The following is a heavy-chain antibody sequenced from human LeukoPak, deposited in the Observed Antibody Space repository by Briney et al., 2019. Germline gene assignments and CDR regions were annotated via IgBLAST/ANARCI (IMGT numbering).Heavy chain of an antibody. J-gene: IGHJ4*02. D-gene: IGHD6-19*01. Sequence: PSETLSLTCTVSGGSITSYYWNWIRQPPGKGLEWIGYIYYSGSTNYNPSLKSRVTISVDTSKNQVSLKLSSVTAADTAVYYCASGKQWLAFGCWGQGTLVTVSS. CDR1: GGSITSYY. CDR2: IYYSGST. V-gene: IGHV4-59*08. CDR3: ASGKQWLAFGC.